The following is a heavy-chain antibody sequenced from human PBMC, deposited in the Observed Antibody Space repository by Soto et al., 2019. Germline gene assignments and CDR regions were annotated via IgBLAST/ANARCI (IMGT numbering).Heavy chain of an antibody. CDR3: ARHGGVSGTYVGYFDS. CDR2: IYHNGIT. D-gene: IGHD3-10*01. J-gene: IGHJ4*02. CDR1: GYSISSGYY. V-gene: IGHV4-38-2*01. Sequence: SYTLSLTCAVSGYSISSGYYWGWIRQPPGKGLEWIVTIYHNGITYYNPSLKSRVTVSLDMSKNQFSLRLTSVTAADTAIYYCARHGGVSGTYVGYFDSWGQGNLVTVSS.